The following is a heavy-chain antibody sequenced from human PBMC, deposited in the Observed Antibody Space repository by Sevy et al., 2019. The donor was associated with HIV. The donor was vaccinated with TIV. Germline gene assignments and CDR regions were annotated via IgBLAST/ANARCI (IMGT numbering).Heavy chain of an antibody. J-gene: IGHJ6*02. CDR3: AREHCTNGVCRSYYYGMDV. CDR1: GGSISSGDYY. CDR2: IYYSGST. Sequence: SETLSLTCTVSGGSISSGDYYWSWIRQPPGKGLEWNAYIYYSGSTYYNPSLKSRVTISVDTSKNQFSLKLSSVTAADTAVYYCAREHCTNGVCRSYYYGMDVWGQGTTVTVSS. D-gene: IGHD2-8*01. V-gene: IGHV4-30-4*01.